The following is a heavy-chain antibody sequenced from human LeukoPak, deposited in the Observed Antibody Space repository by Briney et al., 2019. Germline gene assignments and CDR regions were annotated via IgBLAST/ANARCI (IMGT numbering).Heavy chain of an antibody. V-gene: IGHV4-34*01. CDR2: INHSGST. J-gene: IGHJ4*02. Sequence: SETMSLTCAVYGGSFSGYYWSWIRQPPGKGLEWIGEINHSGSTNYNPSLKSRVTISVDTSKNQFSLKLSSVTAADTAVYYCARGVLWLRSFDYWGQGTLVTVSS. CDR1: GGSFSGYY. CDR3: ARGVLWLRSFDY. D-gene: IGHD5-12*01.